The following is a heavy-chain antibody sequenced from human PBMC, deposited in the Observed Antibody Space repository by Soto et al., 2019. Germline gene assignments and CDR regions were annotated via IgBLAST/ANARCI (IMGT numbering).Heavy chain of an antibody. CDR2: IDHDGPT. CDR1: GFTFSNYW. CDR3: VRDSHGDY. V-gene: IGHV3-74*01. Sequence: EVQLVESGGGLVQPGGSLRLSYAGSGFTFSNYWMHWVRQDPGKGLEWVSRIDHDGPTDYADSVRGRFTISRDNAENTLYLQMNSLRPEDTAVYYCVRDSHGDYWGQGTLVTVSS. J-gene: IGHJ4*02.